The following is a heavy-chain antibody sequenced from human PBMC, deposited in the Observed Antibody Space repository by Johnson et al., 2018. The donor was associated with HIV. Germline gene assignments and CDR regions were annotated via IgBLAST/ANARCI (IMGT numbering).Heavy chain of an antibody. V-gene: IGHV3-66*02. D-gene: IGHD3-16*02. CDR3: AKYRWEGDAFDI. CDR1: GFTVSSNY. CDR2: IYSGGST. J-gene: IGHJ3*02. Sequence: VQLVESGGGLVQPGGSLRLSCAASGFTVSSNYMSWVRQAPGKGLEWVSVIYSGGSTYYADSVKGRFTISRDNSKNTLFLHMNGLRPDDTAVYSCAKYRWEGDAFDIWGQGTMVTVSS.